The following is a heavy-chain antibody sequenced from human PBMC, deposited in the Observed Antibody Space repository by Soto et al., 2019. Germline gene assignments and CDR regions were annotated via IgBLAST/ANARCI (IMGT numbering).Heavy chain of an antibody. V-gene: IGHV3-30-3*01. CDR2: ISADGINT. J-gene: IGHJ4*02. CDR1: GFTFNNYA. D-gene: IGHD3-16*01. CDR3: ARGMITFGGY. Sequence: QVQLVESGGGVVQPGRSLRLSCAASGFTFNNYAMYWVRQAPGKGLEWMAVISADGINTYYADSVKGRFTISRDNSKNTLYLQMNSLRPEDTAVYYCARGMITFGGYWGQGTLVTVSS.